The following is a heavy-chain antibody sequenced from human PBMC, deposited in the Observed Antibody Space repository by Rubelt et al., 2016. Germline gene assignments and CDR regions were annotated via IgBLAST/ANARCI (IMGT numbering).Heavy chain of an antibody. CDR3: ARGLPYGPFDY. CDR1: GGSFSGYY. D-gene: IGHD2-2*01. V-gene: IGHV4-34*01. Sequence: QVQLQQWGAGLLKPSETLSLTCAVYGGSFSGYYWSWIRQPPGKGLEWIGEINHSGSTNYNPSHKSGLTISGVSSENQFSPKLSAVTAADTAVYYCARGLPYGPFDYWGQGTLVTVSS. CDR2: INHSGST. J-gene: IGHJ4*02.